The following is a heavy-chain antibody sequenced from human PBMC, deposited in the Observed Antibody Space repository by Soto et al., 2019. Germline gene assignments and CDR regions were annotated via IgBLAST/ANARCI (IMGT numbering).Heavy chain of an antibody. V-gene: IGHV4-34*01. CDR3: ARNTVTTYYYYYYMDV. CDR1: GGSFSGYY. Sequence: PSETLSLTCAVYGGSFSGYYWSWIRQPPGKGLEWIGEINHSGSTNYNPSLKSRVTISVDTSKNQFSLKLSSVTAADTAVYYCARNTVTTYYYYYYMDVWGKGTTVTVSS. D-gene: IGHD4-4*01. J-gene: IGHJ6*03. CDR2: INHSGST.